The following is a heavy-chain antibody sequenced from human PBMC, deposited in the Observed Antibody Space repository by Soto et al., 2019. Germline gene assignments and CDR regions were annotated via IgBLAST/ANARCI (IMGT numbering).Heavy chain of an antibody. CDR3: ARGRPRHIAARLNYYGMDV. CDR2: INPNSGGT. V-gene: IGHV1-2*02. CDR1: GYTLTGYY. D-gene: IGHD6-6*01. Sequence: GASVKVSCKASGYTLTGYYMHCVRQAPGQVLEWMGWINPNSGGTNYAQKFQGRVTMTRDTSISTAYMELSRLRSDDTAVYYCARGRPRHIAARLNYYGMDVWGQGTTVTVSS. J-gene: IGHJ6*02.